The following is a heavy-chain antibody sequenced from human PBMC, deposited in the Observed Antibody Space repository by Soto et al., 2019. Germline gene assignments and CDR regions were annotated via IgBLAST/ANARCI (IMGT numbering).Heavy chain of an antibody. CDR3: QRDKEKLGKRANDPPDI. V-gene: IGHV1-3*01. CDR2: INAGSGNT. Sequence: ASVKVSCKATGYTFSAYTMNWVRQAPGQSLEWMGWINAGSGNTKYSQNFQGRVSITRATSASTVYMELTGLTSEDTAVYYCQRDKEKLGKRANDPPDIRGQRTMVTVSS. D-gene: IGHD3-3*02. CDR1: GYTFSAYT. J-gene: IGHJ3*02.